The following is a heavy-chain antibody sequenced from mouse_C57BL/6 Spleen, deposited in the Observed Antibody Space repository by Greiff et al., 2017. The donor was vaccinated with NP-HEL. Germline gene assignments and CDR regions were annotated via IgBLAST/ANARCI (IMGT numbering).Heavy chain of an antibody. CDR1: GFSLTSYA. V-gene: IGHV2-9-1*01. J-gene: IGHJ4*01. D-gene: IGHD3-2*02. CDR3: ARNTAQATLYAMDY. CDR2: IWTGGGT. Sequence: QVQLKQSGPGLVAPSQSLSITCTVSGFSLTSYAISWVRQPPGKGLEWLGVIWTGGGTNYNSALKSRLSISKDNSKSQVFLKMNSLQTDDTARYYCARNTAQATLYAMDYWGQGTSVTVSS.